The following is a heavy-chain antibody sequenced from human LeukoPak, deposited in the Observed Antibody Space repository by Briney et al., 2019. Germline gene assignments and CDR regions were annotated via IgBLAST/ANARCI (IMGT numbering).Heavy chain of an antibody. D-gene: IGHD1-20*01. CDR2: IYYSGSP. V-gene: IGHV4-39*01. CDR1: GGSISSSSYY. J-gene: IGHJ5*02. CDR3: ARHSNWSGGVDWFDP. Sequence: SETLSLTCTVSGGSISSSSYYWGWIRQPPGKGLEWIGSIYYSGSPNYNPSLKSRVTISIDTSKNQFSLKLNSVTAADTAVYYCARHSNWSGGVDWFDPWGQGTQVTVSS.